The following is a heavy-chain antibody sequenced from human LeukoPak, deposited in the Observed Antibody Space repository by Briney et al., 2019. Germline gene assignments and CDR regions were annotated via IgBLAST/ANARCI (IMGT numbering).Heavy chain of an antibody. CDR1: GFTFSNYW. V-gene: IGHV3-48*04. CDR2: ISSSGSTI. D-gene: IGHD3-22*01. J-gene: IGHJ4*02. Sequence: GGSLRLSCAASGFTFSNYWMHWFRQAPGKGLEWVSYISSSGSTIYYADSVKGRFTISRDNAKNSLYLQMNSLRAEDTAVYYCAYNYYDSSGYYNDYWGQGTLVTVSS. CDR3: AYNYYDSSGYYNDY.